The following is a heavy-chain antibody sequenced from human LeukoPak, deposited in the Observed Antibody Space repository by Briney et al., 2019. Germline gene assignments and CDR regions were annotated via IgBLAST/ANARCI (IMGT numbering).Heavy chain of an antibody. D-gene: IGHD6-19*01. CDR1: GFTFSSYD. CDR2: IGTAGDT. J-gene: IGHJ3*02. V-gene: IGHV3-13*01. CDR3: ARESYSSGWYGGGAFDI. Sequence: GGSLRLSCAASGFTFSSYDMHWVRQATGKGLEWVSAIGTAGDTYYPGSVKGRFTISRENAKNSLYLQMNSLRAGDTAVYYCARESYSSGWYGGGAFDIWGQGTMVTVSS.